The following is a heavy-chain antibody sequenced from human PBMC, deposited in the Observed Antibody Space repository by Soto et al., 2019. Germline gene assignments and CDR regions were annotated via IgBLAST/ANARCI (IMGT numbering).Heavy chain of an antibody. CDR1: GGSISSYY. D-gene: IGHD3-10*01. V-gene: IGHV4-59*01. CDR3: GRDLGSGSYPNWFDP. J-gene: IGHJ5*02. Sequence: SETLSLTCTVSGGSISSYYWSWIRQPPGKGLEWIGYIYYSGSTNYNPSLKSRVTISVDTSKNQFSLKLSSVTAADTAVYYCGRDLGSGSYPNWFDPWGQGTLVTVSS. CDR2: IYYSGST.